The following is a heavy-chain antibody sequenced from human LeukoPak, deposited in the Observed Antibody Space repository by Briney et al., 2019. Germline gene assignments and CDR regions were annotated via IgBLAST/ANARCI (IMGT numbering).Heavy chain of an antibody. Sequence: SVKVSCKASGGTFSSYAISWVRQAPGQGLEWMGGIIPIFGTANYAQRFQGRVTITADESTSTAYMELSSLRSEDTAVYYCATSIVLNAFDIWGQGTMVTVSS. V-gene: IGHV1-69*01. CDR1: GGTFSSYA. CDR3: ATSIVLNAFDI. J-gene: IGHJ3*02. D-gene: IGHD1-26*01. CDR2: IIPIFGTA.